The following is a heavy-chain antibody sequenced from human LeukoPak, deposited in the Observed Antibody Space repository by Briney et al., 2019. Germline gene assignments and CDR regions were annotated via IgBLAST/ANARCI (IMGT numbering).Heavy chain of an antibody. CDR2: INPNSGGT. CDR3: ARDPSVAGPTPSDY. CDR1: GYTFTGYY. J-gene: IGHJ4*02. D-gene: IGHD6-19*01. Sequence: ASVKVSCKASGYTFTGYYMHWVRQAPGQGLEWMGWINPNSGGTNYAQKFQGRVTMTTDTSTSTAYMELRSLRSDDTAVYYCARDPSVAGPTPSDYWGQGTLVTVSS. V-gene: IGHV1-2*02.